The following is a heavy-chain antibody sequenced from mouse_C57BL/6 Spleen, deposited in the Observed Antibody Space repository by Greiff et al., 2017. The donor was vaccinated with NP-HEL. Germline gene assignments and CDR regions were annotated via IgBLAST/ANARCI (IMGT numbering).Heavy chain of an antibody. D-gene: IGHD2-5*01. CDR2: ISSGSSTI. J-gene: IGHJ2*01. V-gene: IGHV5-17*01. CDR1: GFTFSDYG. Sequence: DVMLVESGGGLVKPGGSLKLSCAASGFTFSDYGMHWVRQAPEKGLEWVAYISSGSSTIYYADTVKGRFTISRDNAKNTLFLQMTSLRSEDTAMYYCAREDYSNYFDYWGQGTTLTVSS. CDR3: AREDYSNYFDY.